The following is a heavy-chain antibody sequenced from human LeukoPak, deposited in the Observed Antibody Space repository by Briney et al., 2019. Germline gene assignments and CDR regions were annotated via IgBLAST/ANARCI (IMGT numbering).Heavy chain of an antibody. J-gene: IGHJ4*02. V-gene: IGHV3-30*02. CDR2: IRNVGTDK. CDR1: GFTFKDFG. D-gene: IGHD4/OR15-4a*01. CDR3: AKGYGESHFDQ. Sequence: GGSLRLSCAASGFTFKDFGMHWVRQPPGKGLEWVAFIRNVGTDKYYADSVKGRFTISRDNSRNTLYLQLNSLTVDDMAVYYCAKGYGESHFDQWAQGTPVTVSS.